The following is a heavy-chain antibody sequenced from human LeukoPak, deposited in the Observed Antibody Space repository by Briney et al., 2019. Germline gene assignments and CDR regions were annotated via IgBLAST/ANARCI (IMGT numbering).Heavy chain of an antibody. D-gene: IGHD3-3*01. CDR3: VRAHSIHNYHYGIDV. J-gene: IGHJ6*02. CDR2: TSSNGISP. Sequence: GGSLRLSCAASRFTFSDFAMHWLRQAPGKGLEYVSTTSSNGISPYYANSVKGRFTISRDNSKNTLYLQMGSLRADDTAVYYCVRAHSIHNYHYGIDVWGHGTTVSVSS. CDR1: RFTFSDFA. V-gene: IGHV3-64*01.